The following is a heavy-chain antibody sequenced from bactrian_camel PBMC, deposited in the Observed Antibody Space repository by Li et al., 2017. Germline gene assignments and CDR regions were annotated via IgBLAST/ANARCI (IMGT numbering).Heavy chain of an antibody. J-gene: IGHJ4*01. D-gene: IGHD1*01. CDR1: TYAVDNLR. Sequence: QVQLVESGGGSVQAGGSLRLSCAVSTYAVDNLRMAWFRHAPGKQREGVAGFTLGARRTYYADSVKGRFTISKASAQGTLYLQMNSLKPEDTAMYYCAAGPQGLCNPTTLSSVWDDDYNLWGQGTQVTVS. V-gene: IGHV3S60*01. CDR3: AAGPQGLCNPTTLSSVWDDDYNL. CDR2: FTLGARRT.